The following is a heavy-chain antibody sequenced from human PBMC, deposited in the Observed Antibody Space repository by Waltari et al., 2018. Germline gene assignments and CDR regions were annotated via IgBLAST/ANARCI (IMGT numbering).Heavy chain of an antibody. V-gene: IGHV3-23*04. J-gene: IGHJ4*02. CDR1: GFTFSSYA. CDR2: ISGSGGST. Sequence: EVQLVESGGGLVQPGGSLRLSCAASGFTFSSYAMSWVRQAPGKGLAWVSAISGSGGSTYDADSVKGRFTISRDNSKNTLYLQMNSLRAEDTAVYYCAKDRTAGKPGIAAGLFDYWGQGTLVTVSS. D-gene: IGHD6-25*01. CDR3: AKDRTAGKPGIAAGLFDY.